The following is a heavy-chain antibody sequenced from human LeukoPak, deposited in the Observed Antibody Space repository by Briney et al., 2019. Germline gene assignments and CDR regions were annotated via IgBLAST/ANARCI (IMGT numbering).Heavy chain of an antibody. CDR2: INHSGST. Sequence: SETLSLTCAVYGGSFSGYYWSWIRQPPGKGLEWIGEINHSGSTNYNPSLKSRVTISVDTSKNQFSLKLSSVTAADTAVYYCAGGPRGRKSGTFIDYWGQGTLVTVSS. CDR1: GGSFSGYY. J-gene: IGHJ4*02. CDR3: AGGPRGRKSGTFIDY. D-gene: IGHD1-26*01. V-gene: IGHV4-34*01.